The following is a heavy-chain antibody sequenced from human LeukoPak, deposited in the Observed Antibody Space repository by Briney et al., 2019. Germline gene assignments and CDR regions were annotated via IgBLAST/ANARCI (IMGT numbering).Heavy chain of an antibody. J-gene: IGHJ6*03. CDR1: GFTFSSYA. Sequence: PGGYLRLSCAASGFTFSSYAMSWVRQAPGKGLEWVSAISGSGGSTSYADSVKGRFTISRDNSKNTLYLQMNSLRAEDTAVYYCAKDWSGYPYYYYYYMDVWGKGTTVTVSS. CDR2: ISGSGGST. V-gene: IGHV3-23*01. CDR3: AKDWSGYPYYYYYYMDV. D-gene: IGHD3-3*01.